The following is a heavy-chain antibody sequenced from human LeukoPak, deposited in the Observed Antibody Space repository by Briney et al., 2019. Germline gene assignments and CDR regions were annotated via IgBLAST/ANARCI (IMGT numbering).Heavy chain of an antibody. CDR3: ARDPVEWELLLDY. Sequence: GGSLRLSCAASGFTFSSYWMGWVRQAPGKRLEWVANMNIDGSEKYYADSAKGRFTISRDNARNSVYLQMNSLRVEGTAVYYCARDPVEWELLLDYWGQGTLVTVSS. J-gene: IGHJ4*02. V-gene: IGHV3-7*01. CDR1: GFTFSSYW. CDR2: MNIDGSEK. D-gene: IGHD1-26*01.